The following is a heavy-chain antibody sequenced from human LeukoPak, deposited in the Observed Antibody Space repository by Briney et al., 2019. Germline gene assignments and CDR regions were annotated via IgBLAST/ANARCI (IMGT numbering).Heavy chain of an antibody. J-gene: IGHJ3*02. CDR1: GDSFTTDW. CDR2: IYPGDSDT. CDR3: VSRRDSGSYIGLVFDI. V-gene: IGHV5-51*01. D-gene: IGHD1-26*01. Sequence: PGESLKISCKESGDSFTTDWIGWVRQMPGKGLEWMGIIYPGDSDTRYSPSFQGQVTISADKSINTAYLHWSSLKASDTAMYFCVSRRDSGSYIGLVFDIWGQGTMVTVSS.